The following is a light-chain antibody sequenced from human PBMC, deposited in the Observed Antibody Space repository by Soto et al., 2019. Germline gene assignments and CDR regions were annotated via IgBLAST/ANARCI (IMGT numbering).Light chain of an antibody. Sequence: DVVMTQSPLSLPVTLGQPASISCRSSQSLVFRSGNIYLTWFQQSPGHAPRRLIYKVSDRESGVPDRVSGSGSDTKFTLRIRRVEPEDVGVYFCMQGTHWPFTFGQGTKLEIK. CDR3: MQGTHWPFT. CDR1: QSLVFRSGNIY. V-gene: IGKV2-30*01. J-gene: IGKJ2*01. CDR2: KVS.